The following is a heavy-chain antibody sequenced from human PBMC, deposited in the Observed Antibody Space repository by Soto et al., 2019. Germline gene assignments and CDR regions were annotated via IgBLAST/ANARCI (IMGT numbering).Heavy chain of an antibody. CDR2: IYYSGST. D-gene: IGHD6-13*01. CDR3: ARGRGKSPYRVYDY. J-gene: IGHJ4*02. V-gene: IGHV4-31*03. Sequence: SETLSLTCTVSGGSISSGGYYWSWIRQHPGKGLEWIGYIYYSGSTYYNPSLKSRVTISVDTSKNQFSLKLSSVTAADTAVYYCARGRGKSPYRVYDYWGQGTLVTVSS. CDR1: GGSISSGGYY.